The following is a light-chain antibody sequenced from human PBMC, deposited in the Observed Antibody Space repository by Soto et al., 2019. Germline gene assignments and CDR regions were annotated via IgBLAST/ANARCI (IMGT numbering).Light chain of an antibody. CDR3: QQYNSDST. V-gene: IGKV1-5*01. J-gene: IGKJ1*01. CDR2: DAS. CDR1: QSISSW. Sequence: DIQMTQSPSTLSASVGDRVTITCRASQSISSWLAWYQQKPGKAPKLLIYDASSLESGVPSRFSGSGSGTEFTLTISSRQPDDFATYYCQQYNSDSTFGQGTKVEIK.